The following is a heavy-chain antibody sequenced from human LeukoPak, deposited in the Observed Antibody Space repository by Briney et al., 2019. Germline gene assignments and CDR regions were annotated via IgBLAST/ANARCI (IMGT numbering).Heavy chain of an antibody. CDR3: SRGVVAPASRGYYFDY. D-gene: IGHD2-2*01. V-gene: IGHV1-69*05. J-gene: IGHJ4*02. Sequence: ASVKVSCKASGGTFSSYAISWVRQAPGQGLEWMGGIIPIFGTANYAQKFQGRVTITTDESTSTAYMELSRLRSEDTAVYYCSRGVVAPASRGYYFDYWGQGTLVTVSS. CDR1: GGTFSSYA. CDR2: IIPIFGTA.